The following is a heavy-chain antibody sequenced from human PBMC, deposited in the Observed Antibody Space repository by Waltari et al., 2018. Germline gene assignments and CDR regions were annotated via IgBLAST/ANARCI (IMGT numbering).Heavy chain of an antibody. CDR2: ISYDGSNK. J-gene: IGHJ4*02. CDR1: GYTLTDFS. V-gene: IGHV3-30*16. CDR3: ARDGENYYGSGSYYKG. D-gene: IGHD3-10*01. Sequence: QVQLVQSGAEVKKPGASVKVSCKVSGYTLTDFSMHWVRQATGKGLEWVAVISYDGSNKYYADSVKGRFTISRDNSKNTLYLQMNSLRAEDTAVYYCARDGENYYGSGSYYKGWGQGTLVTVSS.